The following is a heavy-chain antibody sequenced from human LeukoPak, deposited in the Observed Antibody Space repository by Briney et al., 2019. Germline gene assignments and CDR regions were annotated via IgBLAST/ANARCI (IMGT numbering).Heavy chain of an antibody. CDR2: FDPEDGET. J-gene: IGHJ4*02. Sequence: GASVKVSCKVSGYSLTELSMDWVRQAPGKGLEWMGGFDPEDGETLYAQKLQGRVTLTEDTSTDTAYMELSSLRPEDTAVYFCATSFMVRGSLDYWGQGTLVTVSS. CDR3: ATSFMVRGSLDY. V-gene: IGHV1-24*01. D-gene: IGHD3-10*01. CDR1: GYSLTELS.